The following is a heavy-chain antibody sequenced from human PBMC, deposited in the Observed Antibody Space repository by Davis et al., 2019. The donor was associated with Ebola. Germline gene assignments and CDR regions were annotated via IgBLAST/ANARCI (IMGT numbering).Heavy chain of an antibody. CDR1: GFTFSSYA. Sequence: GESLKIPCAASGFTFSSYAMHWVRQAPGKGLEWVAVISYDGSNKYYADSVKGRFTISRDNSKNTLYLQMNSLRAEDTAVYYCARDGHGSGLDYWGQGTLVTVSS. CDR3: ARDGHGSGLDY. J-gene: IGHJ4*02. D-gene: IGHD2-2*03. CDR2: ISYDGSNK. V-gene: IGHV3-30*14.